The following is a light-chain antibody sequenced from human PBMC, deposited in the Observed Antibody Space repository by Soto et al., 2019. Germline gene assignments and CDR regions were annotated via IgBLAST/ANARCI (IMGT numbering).Light chain of an antibody. Sequence: DIVMTQSPLSLPVTPGQPASISCRSSQSLLYSNGTIYLDWYLQKPGQSPQVLIYMGSNRASGVPDRFSGSGSGTDFTLKISRVEAEDVGVYYCMQALQTPRTFGQGTKVEIK. V-gene: IGKV2-28*01. CDR2: MGS. J-gene: IGKJ1*01. CDR3: MQALQTPRT. CDR1: QSLLYSNGTIY.